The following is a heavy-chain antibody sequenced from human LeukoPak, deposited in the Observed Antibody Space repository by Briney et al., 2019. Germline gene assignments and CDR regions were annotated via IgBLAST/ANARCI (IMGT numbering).Heavy chain of an antibody. Sequence: GQSLRLSCTASGFIFCDHAMSWVRQAPGKGLEWVGFIRSKAYGGTTEYAASVKGRFTISRDDSEGIAYLQMNSLRIDDTAVYYCARGPIHLWLHNGMDVWGQGTTVIVFS. CDR1: GFIFCDHA. V-gene: IGHV3-49*04. J-gene: IGHJ6*02. CDR2: IRSKAYGGTT. D-gene: IGHD5-18*01. CDR3: ARGPIHLWLHNGMDV.